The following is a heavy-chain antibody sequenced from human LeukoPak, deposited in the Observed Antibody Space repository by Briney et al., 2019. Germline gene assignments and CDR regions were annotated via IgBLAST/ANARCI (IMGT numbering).Heavy chain of an antibody. CDR2: ISWNSGRI. CDR3: ARGRYYFDY. CDR1: GFTFDDYA. J-gene: IGHJ4*02. V-gene: IGHV3-9*01. Sequence: PGGSLRLSCAASGFTFDDYAMHWVRQAPGKGLEWVSGISWNSGRIGYADSVKGRFTISRDNAKNSLYLQMNSLRAEDTAVYYCARGRYYFDYWGQGTLVTVSS.